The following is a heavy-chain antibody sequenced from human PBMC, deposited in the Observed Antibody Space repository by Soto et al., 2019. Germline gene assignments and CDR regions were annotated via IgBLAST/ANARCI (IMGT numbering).Heavy chain of an antibody. J-gene: IGHJ4*02. CDR1: GGSISSYD. CDR2: IYYSGST. D-gene: IGHD2-21*01. CDR3: ARDRLGGDGYNLHFDY. Sequence: PSETLSLTCTVSGGSISSYDWSWIRQPPGKGLEWIGYIYYSGSTNYNPSLKSRVTISVDTSKNQFSLKLSSVTAADTAVYYCARDRLGGDGYNLHFDYWGQGTLVTVSS. V-gene: IGHV4-59*01.